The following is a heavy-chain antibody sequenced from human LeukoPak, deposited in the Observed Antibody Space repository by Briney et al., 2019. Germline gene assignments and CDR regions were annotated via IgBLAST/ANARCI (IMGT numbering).Heavy chain of an antibody. D-gene: IGHD3-10*01. CDR3: TTGPRAAKYYYYMDV. J-gene: IGHJ6*03. CDR2: IKSKTDGGTT. CDR1: GFTFSNAW. Sequence: GGSLRLSCAASGFTFSNAWMSWVRQAPGKGLEWVGRIKSKTDGGTTDYAAPVKGRFTISRDDSKNTLYLQMNSLKTEDTAVYCCTTGPRAAKYYYYMDVWGKGTTVTVS. V-gene: IGHV3-15*01.